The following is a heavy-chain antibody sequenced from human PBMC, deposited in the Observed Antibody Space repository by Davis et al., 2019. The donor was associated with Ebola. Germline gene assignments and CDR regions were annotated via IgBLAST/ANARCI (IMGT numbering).Heavy chain of an antibody. D-gene: IGHD6-13*01. CDR1: GYTFTSYY. CDR2: IIPIFGTA. V-gene: IGHV1-69*13. Sequence: SVKVSCKASGYTFTSYYMHWVRQAPGQGLEWMGGIIPIFGTANYAQKFQGRVTITADESTSTAYMELSSLRSEDTAVYYCARAVSYSSSWYPIDYWGQGTLVTVSS. J-gene: IGHJ4*02. CDR3: ARAVSYSSSWYPIDY.